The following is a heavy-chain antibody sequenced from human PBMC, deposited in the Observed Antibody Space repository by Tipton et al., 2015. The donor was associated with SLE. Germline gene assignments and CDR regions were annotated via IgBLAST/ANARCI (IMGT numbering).Heavy chain of an antibody. Sequence: TLSLTCAVYGGSFSGYYWSWIRQPPGRGLEWIGKINHSGSTNYNPSLKSRVTMSVDTSKNRFSLNMNSVTAADTAVYYCARGFRPYYFDPWGQGTLVTVSS. CDR2: INHSGST. V-gene: IGHV4-34*01. CDR3: ARGFRPYYFDP. D-gene: IGHD2-21*01. CDR1: GGSFSGYY. J-gene: IGHJ4*02.